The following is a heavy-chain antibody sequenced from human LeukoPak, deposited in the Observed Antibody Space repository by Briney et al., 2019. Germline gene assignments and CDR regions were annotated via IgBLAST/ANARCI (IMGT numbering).Heavy chain of an antibody. D-gene: IGHD1-14*01. CDR1: GGSISSYY. J-gene: IGHJ4*02. V-gene: IGHV4-59*12. CDR2: IYYSGST. CDR3: ARDPGLITPFDY. Sequence: SETLSLTCTVSGGSISSYYWSWIRQPPGKGLEWIGYIYYSGSTNYNPSLKSRVTISVDTSKNQFSLKLSSVTAADTAVYYCARDPGLITPFDYWGQGTLVTVSS.